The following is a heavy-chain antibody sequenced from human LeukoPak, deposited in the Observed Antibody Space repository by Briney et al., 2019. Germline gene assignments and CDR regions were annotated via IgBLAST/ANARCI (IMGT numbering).Heavy chain of an antibody. Sequence: GGSLRLSCAASGFTFSTYAMSWVRQAPGRGLEWVSTINRSGGTTYYADSVEGRFTISRDTSKNTLYLQMNSLRAEDTALYYCAKVRALDAFDIWGQGTMVTVSS. J-gene: IGHJ3*02. CDR2: INRSGGTT. CDR3: AKVRALDAFDI. V-gene: IGHV3-23*01. CDR1: GFTFSTYA.